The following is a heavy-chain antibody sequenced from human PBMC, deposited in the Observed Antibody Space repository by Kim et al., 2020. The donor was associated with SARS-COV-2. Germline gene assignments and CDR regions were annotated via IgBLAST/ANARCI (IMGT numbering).Heavy chain of an antibody. CDR2: INPDGSVI. CDR1: GFTFRTYY. Sequence: GGSLRLSCAATGFTFRTYYMTWIRQAPGRGLEWVALINPDGSVIAYVDSVKGRFTISRDNAENLLYLQMNSMRDEDTALYLCARDADHKALDIWGQGKM. CDR3: ARDADHKALDI. J-gene: IGHJ3*02. V-gene: IGHV3-7*03.